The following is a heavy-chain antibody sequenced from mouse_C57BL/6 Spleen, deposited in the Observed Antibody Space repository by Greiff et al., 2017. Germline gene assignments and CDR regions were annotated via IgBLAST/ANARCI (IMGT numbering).Heavy chain of an antibody. D-gene: IGHD2-14*01. Sequence: EVKLQESGEGLVKPGGSLKLSCAASGFTFSSYAMSWVRQTPAKRLEWVAYISSGGDYSYYADTVKGRFTISRDNARNTLYLQMSRLKSEDTAMYYCTRVGTLNYFDYWGQGTTLTVSS. CDR1: GFTFSSYA. CDR3: TRVGTLNYFDY. CDR2: ISSGGDYS. J-gene: IGHJ2*01. V-gene: IGHV5-9-1*02.